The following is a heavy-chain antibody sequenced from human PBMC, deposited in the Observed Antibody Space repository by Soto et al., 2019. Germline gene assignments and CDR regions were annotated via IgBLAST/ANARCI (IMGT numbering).Heavy chain of an antibody. Sequence: QVQLVQSGAEVKKPGSSVKVSCKASGGTFSSYAISWVRQAPGQGLEWMGGIIPIFGTANYAQKFQGRVTITAEESTSTAYMGLSSLRSEDTAVYYCARVPPKQLSYYYGMDVWGQGTTVTVSS. CDR2: IIPIFGTA. D-gene: IGHD5-18*01. J-gene: IGHJ6*02. CDR3: ARVPPKQLSYYYGMDV. V-gene: IGHV1-69*01. CDR1: GGTFSSYA.